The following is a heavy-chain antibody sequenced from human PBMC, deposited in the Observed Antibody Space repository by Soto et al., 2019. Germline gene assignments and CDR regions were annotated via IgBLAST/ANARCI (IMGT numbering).Heavy chain of an antibody. CDR1: GGSFSGYY. D-gene: IGHD3-16*01. CDR3: ARGRPGTFGPDY. CDR2: INHSGST. V-gene: IGHV4-34*01. Sequence: SETLSLTCAVYGGSFSGYYWSWIRQPPGKGLEWIGEINHSGSTNYNPSLKSRVTISVDTSKNQFSLKLSSVTAADTAVYYCARGRPGTFGPDYWGQGTLVTVSS. J-gene: IGHJ4*02.